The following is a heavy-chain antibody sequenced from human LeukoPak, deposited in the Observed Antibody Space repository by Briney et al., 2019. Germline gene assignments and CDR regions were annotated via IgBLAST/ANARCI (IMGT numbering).Heavy chain of an antibody. CDR1: GFTFSTHS. V-gene: IGHV3-74*01. J-gene: IGHJ6*02. D-gene: IGHD2-2*01. CDR3: ARDPYCSSTSCYYYYGMDV. CDR2: INSDGSST. Sequence: GGSLRLSCTASGFTFSTHSMHWVRQAPGKGPVWVSRINSDGSSTRYADSVKGRFTISRDNSKNTLYLQMNSLRAEDTAVYYCARDPYCSSTSCYYYYGMDVWGQGTTVTVSS.